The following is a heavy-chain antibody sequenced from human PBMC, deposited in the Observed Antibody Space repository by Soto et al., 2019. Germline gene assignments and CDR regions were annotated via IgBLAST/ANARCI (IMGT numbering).Heavy chain of an antibody. V-gene: IGHV4-61*01. CDR1: GGSVSSGSYY. Sequence: QVQLQESGPGLVKPSETLSLTCTVSGGSVSSGSYYWSWIRQPPGKGLEWIGYIYYSGSTNYNPSPESRVPVSVATSKNQFSPKLSSVTAADTAVYYRARGEFGFYGMDVWGQGTTVTVSS. J-gene: IGHJ6*02. CDR3: ARGEFGFYGMDV. CDR2: IYYSGST. D-gene: IGHD3-10*01.